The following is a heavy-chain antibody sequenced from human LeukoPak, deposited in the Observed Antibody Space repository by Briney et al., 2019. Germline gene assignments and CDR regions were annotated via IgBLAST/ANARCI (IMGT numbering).Heavy chain of an antibody. CDR2: IYTSGST. D-gene: IGHD6-6*01. Sequence: SETLSLTRTVSGGSISSYYWSWIRQPAGKGLEWIGRIYTSGSTNYNPSLKSRVTMSVDTSKNQFSLKLSSVTAADTAVYYCASSSSPLWFDYWGQGTLVTVSS. CDR3: ASSSSPLWFDY. CDR1: GGSISSYY. V-gene: IGHV4-4*07. J-gene: IGHJ4*02.